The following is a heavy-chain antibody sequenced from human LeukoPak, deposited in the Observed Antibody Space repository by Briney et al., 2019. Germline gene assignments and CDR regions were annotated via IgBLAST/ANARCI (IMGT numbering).Heavy chain of an antibody. V-gene: IGHV1-18*01. J-gene: IGHJ4*02. CDR1: GYTFTSCG. CDR2: ISAYNGNT. CDR3: ARVGEAAAGIPINFDY. D-gene: IGHD6-13*01. Sequence: ASVKVSCKASGYTFTSCGIRGVQQAPGQGLEWMGWISAYNGNTNYAQKLPGRVTMTTDTSTSTAYLELRSLRSDDTAVYYSARVGEAAAGIPINFDYWGQGTLVTVSS.